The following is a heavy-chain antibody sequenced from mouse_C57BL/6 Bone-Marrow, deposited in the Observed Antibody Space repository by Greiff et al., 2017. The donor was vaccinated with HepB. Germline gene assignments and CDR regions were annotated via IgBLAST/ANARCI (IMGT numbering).Heavy chain of an antibody. CDR3: ARAAVVAKGYAMDY. CDR2: ISDGGSYT. J-gene: IGHJ4*01. D-gene: IGHD1-1*01. V-gene: IGHV5-4*01. CDR1: GFTFSSYA. Sequence: EVQLVESGGGLVKPGGSLKLSCAASGFTFSSYAMSWVRQTPEKRLEWVATISDGGSYTYYPDNVKGRFTISRDNAKNNLYLQMSHLKSEDTAMYYCARAAVVAKGYAMDYWGQGTSVTVSS.